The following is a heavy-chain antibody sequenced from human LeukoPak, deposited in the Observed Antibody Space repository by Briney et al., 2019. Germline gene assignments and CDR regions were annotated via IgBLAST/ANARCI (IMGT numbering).Heavy chain of an antibody. J-gene: IGHJ4*02. D-gene: IGHD5-24*01. Sequence: GGSLRLSCAASGFTFSSYAMHWVRQAPGKGLEWVAVISYDGSNKYYADSVKGRFTISRDNSKNTLFLQMNSLRGEDTAVYYCARDRTRDGYNQGRVFDYWGQGTLLTVSS. CDR3: ARDRTRDGYNQGRVFDY. CDR1: GFTFSSYA. V-gene: IGHV3-30-3*01. CDR2: ISYDGSNK.